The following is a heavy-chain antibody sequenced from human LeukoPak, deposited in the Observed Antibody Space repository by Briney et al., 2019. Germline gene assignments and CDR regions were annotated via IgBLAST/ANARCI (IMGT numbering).Heavy chain of an antibody. V-gene: IGHV1-24*01. D-gene: IGHD3-9*01. CDR3: ATDSRARSNRLYDILTGYYNVRLDY. Sequence: ASVKVSCKVSGYTLTELSMHWVRQAPGKGLEWMGGFDPEDGETIYAQKFQGRFTMTEDTSTDTAYMELSSLRSEDTAVYYCATDSRARSNRLYDILTGYYNVRLDYWGQGTLVTVSS. J-gene: IGHJ4*02. CDR1: GYTLTELS. CDR2: FDPEDGET.